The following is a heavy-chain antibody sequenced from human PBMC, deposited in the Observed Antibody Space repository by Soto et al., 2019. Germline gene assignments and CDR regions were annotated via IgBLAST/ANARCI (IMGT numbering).Heavy chain of an antibody. D-gene: IGHD6-6*01. Sequence: SVKVSCKASGGTFSSYAISWVRQAPGQGLEWMGGIIPIFGTANYAQKFQGRVTITADESTSTAYMELSSLRSEDTAVYYCARDAYSSSRVHYYGMDVWGQGTTVTVSS. CDR1: GGTFSSYA. J-gene: IGHJ6*02. CDR3: ARDAYSSSRVHYYGMDV. V-gene: IGHV1-69*13. CDR2: IIPIFGTA.